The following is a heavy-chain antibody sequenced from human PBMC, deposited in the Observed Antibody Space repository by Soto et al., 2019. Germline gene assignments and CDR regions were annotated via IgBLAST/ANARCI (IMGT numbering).Heavy chain of an antibody. V-gene: IGHV4-30-4*01. CDR2: IYYSGST. J-gene: IGHJ4*02. D-gene: IGHD2-2*01. CDR1: GRSLSSVNYY. Sequence: SETLSLTCTVSGRSLSSVNYYWSWIRQPPGKGLEWIGYIYYSGSTYYNPSLRSRVTISVDTSKNQFSLKLSSVTAADTAVYYCARDVGSSHGPGHPHYFDYWGQGTLVPVSS. CDR3: ARDVGSSHGPGHPHYFDY.